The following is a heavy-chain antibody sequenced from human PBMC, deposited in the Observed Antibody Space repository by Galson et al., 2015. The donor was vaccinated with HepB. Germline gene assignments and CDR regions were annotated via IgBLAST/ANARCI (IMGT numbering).Heavy chain of an antibody. D-gene: IGHD3-9*01. CDR1: GFTFSSYG. Sequence: SLRLSCAASGFTFSSYGMHWVRQAPGKGLEWVGRIKSKTDGGTTDYAAPVKGRFTISRDDSKNTLYLQMNSLKTEDTAVYYCTTDYDILTGYRPDYWGQGTLVTVSS. CDR2: IKSKTDGGTT. CDR3: TTDYDILTGYRPDY. V-gene: IGHV3-15*01. J-gene: IGHJ4*02.